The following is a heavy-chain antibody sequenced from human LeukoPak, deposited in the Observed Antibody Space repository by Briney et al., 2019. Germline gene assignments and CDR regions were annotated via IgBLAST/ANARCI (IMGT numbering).Heavy chain of an antibody. Sequence: SETLSLTCAVYSGSLSGYYWSWIRQPPGKGLEWIGEIIHSGSTNYNPSLKSRVTISIDTSMNHFSLRLSSVTAADTAVYYCARGRATATSVTSYWGQGTLVTVSS. J-gene: IGHJ4*02. D-gene: IGHD2-15*01. CDR2: IIHSGST. CDR1: SGSLSGYY. V-gene: IGHV4-34*01. CDR3: ARGRATATSVTSY.